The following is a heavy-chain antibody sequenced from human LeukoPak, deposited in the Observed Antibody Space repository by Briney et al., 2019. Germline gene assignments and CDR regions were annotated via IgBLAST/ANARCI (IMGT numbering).Heavy chain of an antibody. CDR1: GGTFISYA. CDR2: IIPIFGTA. Sequence: SVKVSCKASGGTFISYAISWVRQAPGQGLEWMGGIIPIFGTANYAQKFQGRVTITADESTSTAYMELSSLRSEDTAVYYCARSGRWFGEFQYYFDYWGQGTLVTVSS. J-gene: IGHJ4*02. V-gene: IGHV1-69*13. D-gene: IGHD3-10*01. CDR3: ARSGRWFGEFQYYFDY.